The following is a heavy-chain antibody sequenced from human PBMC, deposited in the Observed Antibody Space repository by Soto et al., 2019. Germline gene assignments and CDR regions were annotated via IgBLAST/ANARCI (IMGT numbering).Heavy chain of an antibody. CDR1: GGTFSSYA. CDR2: IIPIFGTA. CDR3: ATLSGGSRYYYYGMDV. J-gene: IGHJ6*02. D-gene: IGHD2-15*01. Sequence: QVQLVQSGAEVKKPGSSVKVSCKASGGTFSSYAISWVRQAPGQGLEWMGGIIPIFGTANYAQKFQGRVTMSADESTSTAYMELSIRRSEDTALYYCATLSGGSRYYYYGMDVWGQGTTVTVSS. V-gene: IGHV1-69*12.